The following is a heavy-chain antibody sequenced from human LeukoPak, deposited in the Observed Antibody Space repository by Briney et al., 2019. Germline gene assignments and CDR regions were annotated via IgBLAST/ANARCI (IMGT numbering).Heavy chain of an antibody. CDR1: GFTFSSYS. V-gene: IGHV3-21*01. CDR3: ARADSSSYLFDY. CDR2: ISSSSSYI. J-gene: IGHJ4*02. Sequence: GGSLRLSCAASGFTFSSYSMNWVRQAPGKGLEWVSSISSSSSYIYYADPVKGRFTISRDNAKNSLYLQMNSLRAEDTAVYYCARADSSSYLFDYWGQGTLVTVSS. D-gene: IGHD6-13*01.